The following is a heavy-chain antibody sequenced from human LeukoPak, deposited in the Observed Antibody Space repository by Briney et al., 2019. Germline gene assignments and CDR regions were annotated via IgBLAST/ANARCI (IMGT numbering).Heavy chain of an antibody. CDR1: GYTFPSYS. CDR3: ARDLRRDVYNRDWYLDL. V-gene: IGHV1-46*01. CDR2: INPSGGST. Sequence: ASVKVSCKASGYTFPSYSMHWVRQAPGQGLKWMGIINPSGGSTSYAQKFQGRVTMTRDTSTSTVYMDLSSLRSEDTAVYYCARDLRRDVYNRDWYLDLWGRGTLVTVSS. J-gene: IGHJ2*01. D-gene: IGHD5-24*01.